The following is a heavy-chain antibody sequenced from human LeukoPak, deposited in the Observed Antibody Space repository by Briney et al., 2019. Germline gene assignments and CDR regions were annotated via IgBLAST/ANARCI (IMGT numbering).Heavy chain of an antibody. V-gene: IGHV4-34*01. CDR2: INHSGST. D-gene: IGHD6-19*01. Sequence: SETLSLTCAVYGGSFSGYYWSWIRQPPGKGLEWIGEINHSGSTNYTPSLKSRVTISVDTSKNQFSLKLSSVTAADTAVYYCASTRRAVAGPKSIDYWGQGTLVTVSS. CDR1: GGSFSGYY. CDR3: ASTRRAVAGPKSIDY. J-gene: IGHJ4*02.